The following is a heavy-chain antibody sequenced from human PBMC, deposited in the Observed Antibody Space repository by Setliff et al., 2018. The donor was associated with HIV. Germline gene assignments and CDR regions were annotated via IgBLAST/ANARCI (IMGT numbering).Heavy chain of an antibody. CDR3: ARHGIAVAGPYPFDY. CDR2: INHSGRT. J-gene: IGHJ4*02. CDR1: GGSFSDYY. Sequence: SETLSLTCAVYGGSFSDYYWSWIRQPPGKGLEWIGEINHSGRTIQSPSLGSRVTISIDTSKNQFSLKLRSVTAADTAVYYCARHGIAVAGPYPFDYWGQGTLVTVSS. D-gene: IGHD6-19*01. V-gene: IGHV4-34*01.